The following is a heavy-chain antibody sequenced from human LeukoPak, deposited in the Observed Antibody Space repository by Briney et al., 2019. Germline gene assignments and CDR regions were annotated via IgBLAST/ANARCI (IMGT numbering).Heavy chain of an antibody. CDR2: ISSSSSYI. CDR3: ARVPPYYYDSSGYSGVS. Sequence: GGSLRLSCAASGFTFSSYSMNWVRQAPGKGLEWVSSISSSSSYIYYADSVKGRFTISRDNAKNSLYLQMNSLRAEDTAVYYCARVPPYYYDSSGYSGVSWGQGTLVTVSP. CDR1: GFTFSSYS. V-gene: IGHV3-21*01. J-gene: IGHJ4*02. D-gene: IGHD3-22*01.